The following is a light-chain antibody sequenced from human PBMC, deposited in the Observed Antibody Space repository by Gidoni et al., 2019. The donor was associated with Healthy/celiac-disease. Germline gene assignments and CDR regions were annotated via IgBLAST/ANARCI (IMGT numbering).Light chain of an antibody. V-gene: IGLV3-19*01. Sequence: SSELTQDPAVPVALGQTVRITCLGDSLRSYYASWYKPKPGQDPVLVIYGKNNRPSGIPDRFSGSSSGNTASLTITGAQAEDEADYYCNSRDSSGNHLVFGGGTKLTVL. CDR3: NSRDSSGNHLV. CDR1: SLRSYY. CDR2: GKN. J-gene: IGLJ3*02.